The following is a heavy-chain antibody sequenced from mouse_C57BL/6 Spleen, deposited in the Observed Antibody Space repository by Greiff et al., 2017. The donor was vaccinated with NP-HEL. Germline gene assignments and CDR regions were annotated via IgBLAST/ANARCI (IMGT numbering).Heavy chain of an antibody. J-gene: IGHJ2*01. Sequence: VQLQQSGAELVRPGASVKLSCTASGFNIKDYYMHWVKQRPEQGLEWIGRIDPEDGDTEYAPKFHGKATMTADTSSNTAYLQLSSLTSEDTAVYYCTTGLQRYYFDYWGQGTTLTVSS. CDR1: GFNIKDYY. CDR2: IDPEDGDT. CDR3: TTGLQRYYFDY. D-gene: IGHD2-1*01. V-gene: IGHV14-1*01.